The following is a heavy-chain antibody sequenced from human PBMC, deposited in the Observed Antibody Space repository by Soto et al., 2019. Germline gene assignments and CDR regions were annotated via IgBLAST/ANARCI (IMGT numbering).Heavy chain of an antibody. V-gene: IGHV3-30-3*01. CDR3: ARGRMGAFDI. J-gene: IGHJ3*02. CDR2: ISYDGSNK. Sequence: PGGSLRLSCAASGFTFSSYAMHWVRQAPGKGLEWVAVISYDGSNKYYADSVEGRFTITRDNSKNTLYLQMNSLRAEDTAVYYCARGRMGAFDIWGQGTMVTVSS. D-gene: IGHD1-26*01. CDR1: GFTFSSYA.